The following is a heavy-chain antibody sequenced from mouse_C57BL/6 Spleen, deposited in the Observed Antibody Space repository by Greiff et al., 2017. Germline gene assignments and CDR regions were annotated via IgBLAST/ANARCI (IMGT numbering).Heavy chain of an antibody. J-gene: IGHJ4*01. D-gene: IGHD4-1*01. Sequence: QVQLQQSGPELVKPGASVKISCKASGYSFTSYYIHWVKQRPGQGLEWIGWIYPGSGNTKYNEKFKGKATLTADTSSSTAYMQLSSLTSEDSAVYYGARPNWERAMDYWGQGTSVTVSS. CDR3: ARPNWERAMDY. CDR2: IYPGSGNT. V-gene: IGHV1-66*01. CDR1: GYSFTSYY.